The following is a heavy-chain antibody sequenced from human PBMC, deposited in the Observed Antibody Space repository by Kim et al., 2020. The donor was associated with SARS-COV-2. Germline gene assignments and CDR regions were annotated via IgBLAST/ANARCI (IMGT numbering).Heavy chain of an antibody. J-gene: IGHJ4*02. CDR3: ARKGTLYGDYDY. D-gene: IGHD4-17*01. Sequence: SETLSLTCTVSGGSISSSSYYWGWIRQPPGKGLEWIGSIYYSGSTYYNPSLKSRVTISVDTSKNQFSLKLSSVTAADTAVYYCARKGTLYGDYDYCGQGT. CDR1: GGSISSSSYY. V-gene: IGHV4-39*01. CDR2: IYYSGST.